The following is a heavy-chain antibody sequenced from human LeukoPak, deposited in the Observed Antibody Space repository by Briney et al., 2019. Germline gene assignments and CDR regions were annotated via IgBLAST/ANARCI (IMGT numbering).Heavy chain of an antibody. CDR3: ARVDTAFDDYYMDV. CDR2: MNPNSGNT. Sequence: ASVKVSCKASGYTFTSYGINWVRQATGQGLEWMGWMNPNSGNTGYAQKFQGRVTMTRNTSISTAYMELSSLRSEDTAVYYCARVDTAFDDYYMDVWGKGTTVTVSS. J-gene: IGHJ6*03. V-gene: IGHV1-8*01. CDR1: GYTFTSYG. D-gene: IGHD5-18*01.